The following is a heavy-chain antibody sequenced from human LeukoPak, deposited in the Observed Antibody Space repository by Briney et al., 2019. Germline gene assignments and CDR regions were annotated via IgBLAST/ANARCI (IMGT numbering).Heavy chain of an antibody. V-gene: IGHV3-53*01. Sequence: GGSLRLSCEASGFTDSSDFMGWVRQAPGKGLEWVSIIHRGGTTYYADSVKGRFTTSRDSFKDTLNLQMNSLRAEDTAVYYCARGRGSDWGPGTLVTVSS. CDR2: IHRGGTT. CDR3: ARGRGSD. D-gene: IGHD2-15*01. CDR1: GFTDSSDF. J-gene: IGHJ4*02.